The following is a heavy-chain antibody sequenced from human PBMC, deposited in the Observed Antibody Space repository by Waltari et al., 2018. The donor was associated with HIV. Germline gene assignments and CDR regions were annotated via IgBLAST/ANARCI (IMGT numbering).Heavy chain of an antibody. CDR2: IDPNNGAT. CDR1: TYIFTIFF. J-gene: IGHJ4*02. Sequence: QVQLVQSGPEVKKPGASVKVPWEASTYIFTIFFIHWVRQAPGQGLEWMGYIDPNNGATNYAPKFQGRVTMTRDTSIKTAYMELSGLTSDDTAVYYCARQYSGFDYRYVAYWGQGTLVTVSS. V-gene: IGHV1-2*02. D-gene: IGHD5-12*01. CDR3: ARQYSGFDYRYVAY.